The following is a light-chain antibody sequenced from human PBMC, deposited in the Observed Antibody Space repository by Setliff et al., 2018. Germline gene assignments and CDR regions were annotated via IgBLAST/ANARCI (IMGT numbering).Light chain of an antibody. Sequence: QSALTQPASVSGSPGQSIAISCTGTSSDVGAYDYVSWYQQHPDRAPKLMIYDVSKRPSGVSNRFSGSKSGNTASLTVSGLQAEDEADYYCSSYAGNNNLIFGGGTKVTVL. J-gene: IGLJ2*01. V-gene: IGLV2-14*01. CDR3: SSYAGNNNLI. CDR2: DVS. CDR1: SSDVGAYDY.